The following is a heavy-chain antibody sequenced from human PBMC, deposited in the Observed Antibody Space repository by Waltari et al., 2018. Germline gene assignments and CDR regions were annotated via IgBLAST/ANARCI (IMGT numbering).Heavy chain of an antibody. Sequence: VQLVESGGGEVQPGGSLRLAWAADGFHSRYYDMHWVRQAPGKGLEWVALISYDGSYISYADSVKARFTISRDNSKNTLYLQINCLRAEDTAVYYCAKDRIYGPYYTFDSWGQGTLVTVSS. CDR2: ISYDGSYI. D-gene: IGHD4-17*01. CDR3: AKDRIYGPYYTFDS. V-gene: IGHV3-30*18. J-gene: IGHJ4*02. CDR1: GFHSRYYD.